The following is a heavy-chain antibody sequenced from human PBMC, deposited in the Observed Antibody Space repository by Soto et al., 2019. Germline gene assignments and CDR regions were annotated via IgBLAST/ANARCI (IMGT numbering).Heavy chain of an antibody. CDR2: IIPIFGTA. CDR1: GGTFSSYA. J-gene: IGHJ6*02. Sequence: SVKVSCKASGGTFSSYAISWVRQAPGQGLEWMGGIIPIFGTANYAQKFQGRVTITADESTSTAYMELSSLRSEDTAVYYCAREITTVITSFPPRDTYGMYVWGQGSTVPVSS. V-gene: IGHV1-69*13. D-gene: IGHD4-4*01. CDR3: AREITTVITSFPPRDTYGMYV.